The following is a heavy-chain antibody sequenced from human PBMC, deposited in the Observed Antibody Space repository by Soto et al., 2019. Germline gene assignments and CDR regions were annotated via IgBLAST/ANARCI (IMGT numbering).Heavy chain of an antibody. J-gene: IGHJ4*02. D-gene: IGHD3-22*01. Sequence: EGSLILSWVASGSTFSSCGMHWVRQAPGKGLEWVAVISFDGSNKNYADSVKGRFTVSRDNSKNTLYVQMNSLRAEDTAVYYCAKDTYYHDSSGYYVFDYWGQGT. CDR1: GSTFSSCG. V-gene: IGHV3-30*18. CDR2: ISFDGSNK. CDR3: AKDTYYHDSSGYYVFDY.